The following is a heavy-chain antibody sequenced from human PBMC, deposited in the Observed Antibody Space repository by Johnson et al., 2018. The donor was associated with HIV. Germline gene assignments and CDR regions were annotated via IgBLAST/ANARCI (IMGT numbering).Heavy chain of an antibody. Sequence: QVQLVESGGGVVQPGGSLRLSCAASGFTFSSYGMHWVRQAPGKGLEWVAFIRYDGSTKYYAASVKGRFTISRDNSKNTLYLQLNSLRAEDTAVYYCAKDTGYSGYDQPDAFDIWGQGTMVTVSS. CDR3: AKDTGYSGYDQPDAFDI. J-gene: IGHJ3*02. D-gene: IGHD5-12*01. V-gene: IGHV3-30*02. CDR1: GFTFSSYG. CDR2: IRYDGSTK.